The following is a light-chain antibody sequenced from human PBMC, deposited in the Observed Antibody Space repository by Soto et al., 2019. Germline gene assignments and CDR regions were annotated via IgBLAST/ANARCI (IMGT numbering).Light chain of an antibody. CDR3: QQYDSSRT. CDR1: QSVSSSS. V-gene: IGKV3-20*01. Sequence: EIVLTQSPGTLSLSPGERATLSCRASQSVSSSSLAWYQQNPGQAPRLLIYEASSRATGIPDRFSGSGSGTDFTLTISRLEPEDFATYYCQQYDSSRTFGQGTKVDIK. CDR2: EAS. J-gene: IGKJ1*01.